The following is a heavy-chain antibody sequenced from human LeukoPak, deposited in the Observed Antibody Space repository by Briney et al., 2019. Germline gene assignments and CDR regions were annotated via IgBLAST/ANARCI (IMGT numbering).Heavy chain of an antibody. CDR3: ARDGENPHYDY. V-gene: IGHV4-34*01. J-gene: IGHJ4*02. CDR1: GGSFSGYY. Sequence: ETLSLTCAVYGGSFSGYYWSWIRQPPGKGLEWIGEINHSGGTNYNPSLKSRVTISVDTSKNQFSLKLSSVTAADTAVYYCARDGENPHYDYWGQGTLVTVSS. CDR2: INHSGGT. D-gene: IGHD3-10*01.